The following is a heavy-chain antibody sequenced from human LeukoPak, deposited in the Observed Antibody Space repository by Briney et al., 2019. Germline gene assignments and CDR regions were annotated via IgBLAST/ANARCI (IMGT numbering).Heavy chain of an antibody. V-gene: IGHV4-59*08. J-gene: IGHJ4*02. CDR2: IYYSGST. Sequence: SETLSLTCTVSGGSISSYYWSWIRQPPGEGLEWIGYIYYSGSTNYNPSRKSRVTISVDTSKNQFSLKLSSVTAADTAVYYCASGSYSSSWYLVYWGQGTLVTVSS. CDR3: ASGSYSSSWYLVY. CDR1: GGSISSYY. D-gene: IGHD6-13*01.